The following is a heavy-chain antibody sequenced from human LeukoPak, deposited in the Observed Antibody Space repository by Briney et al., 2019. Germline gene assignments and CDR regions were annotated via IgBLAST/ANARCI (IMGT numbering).Heavy chain of an antibody. Sequence: PGGSLRLSCAASGFTVSSNYMSWVRQPPGKGLEWVSVMYTGGGRYYGDSVKGRFTISRDNSKNTVFLQMNSLRVEDTALYYCTRGQSYCGADCYSDWGQGTLVTVSS. CDR2: MYTGGGR. J-gene: IGHJ4*02. CDR3: TRGQSYCGADCYSD. V-gene: IGHV3-66*01. D-gene: IGHD2-21*02. CDR1: GFTVSSNY.